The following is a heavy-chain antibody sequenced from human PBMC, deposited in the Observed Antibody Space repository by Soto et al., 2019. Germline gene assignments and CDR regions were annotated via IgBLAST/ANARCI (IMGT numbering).Heavy chain of an antibody. CDR3: TRDGRGLGRLSLFEY. V-gene: IGHV3-53*01. CDR1: GFNVNSDY. CDR2: IYSGETT. Sequence: GSLRLSCAASGFNVNSDYMNWVRQTPGKGLEWVASIYSGETTYYADSVRGRFTISSDKSKNTLYFQLSSLRIEDTAVYYCTRDGRGLGRLSLFEYWGQGVLVTVSS. D-gene: IGHD2-21*02. J-gene: IGHJ4*02.